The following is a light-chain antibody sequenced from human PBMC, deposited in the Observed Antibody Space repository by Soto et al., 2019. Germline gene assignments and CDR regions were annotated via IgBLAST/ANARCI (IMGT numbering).Light chain of an antibody. J-gene: IGLJ3*02. CDR1: SSDVGGYNY. CDR3: SSYTSSSTRV. CDR2: EVS. V-gene: IGLV2-14*01. Sequence: QSALTQPASVSGSPGQSITISCTGTSSDVGGYNYVSWYQQHPGKAPKLMIYEVSNRPSGVSNRFSGSKSGNTASLTISGLQAEDEAEYYCSSYTSSSTRVFGGGPKLTVL.